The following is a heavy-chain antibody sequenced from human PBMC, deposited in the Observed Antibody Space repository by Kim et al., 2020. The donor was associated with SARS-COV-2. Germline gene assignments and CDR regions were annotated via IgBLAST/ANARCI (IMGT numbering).Heavy chain of an antibody. V-gene: IGHV4-59*13. CDR3: ARGTSYEYDSSGVRRWVFSWFDP. CDR2: IYYSGST. Sequence: SETLSLTCTVSGGSISSYYWSWIRQPPGKGLEWIGYIYYSGSTNYNPSLKSRVTISVDTSKNQFSLKLSSVTAADTAVYYCARGTSYEYDSSGVRRWVFSWFDPWGQGTLVTVSS. CDR1: GGSISSYY. D-gene: IGHD3-22*01. J-gene: IGHJ5*02.